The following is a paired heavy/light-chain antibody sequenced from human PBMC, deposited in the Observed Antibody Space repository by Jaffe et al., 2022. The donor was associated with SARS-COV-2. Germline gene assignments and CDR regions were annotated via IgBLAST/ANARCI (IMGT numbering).Heavy chain of an antibody. CDR3: ARDKGGGGWTFDY. V-gene: IGHV4-38-2*02. CDR2: IYNSGTT. D-gene: IGHD6-19*01. Sequence: QVQLQESGPGLVKPSETLSLTCTVSGFSISIGHYWGWIRQSPGKGLEWIGNIYNSGTTHYNPSLKSRVTISVDTSKNQFSLKLSSVTAADTALYYCARDKGGGGWTFDYWGQGTLVTVSS. J-gene: IGHJ4*02. CDR1: GFSISIGHY.
Light chain of an antibody. CDR1: RSDIGGFNY. J-gene: IGLJ3*02. CDR2: DVT. Sequence: QSALTQPASVSGSPGQSITISCTGTRSDIGGFNYVSWYQQYPGKAPKLIIYDVTSRPLGVSNRFSGSKSGNTASLTISGLQAEDEADYYCASYTGSSTLVFAGGTKLTVL. V-gene: IGLV2-14*01. CDR3: ASYTGSSTLV.